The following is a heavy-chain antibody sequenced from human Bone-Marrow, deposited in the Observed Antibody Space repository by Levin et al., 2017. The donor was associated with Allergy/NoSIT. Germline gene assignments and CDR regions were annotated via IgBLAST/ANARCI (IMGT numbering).Heavy chain of an antibody. V-gene: IGHV3-7*03. CDR1: GFTFSRYW. D-gene: IGHD4-17*01. J-gene: IGHJ3*01. Sequence: HTGGSLRLSCAASGFTFSRYWMAWVRQAPGKGLEWVATVKEDEKERYYVDSVKGRFTISRDDAKNSLYLQMHSLRAEDTAVYFCVRGILSDYGDYSDAFDVWGQGTMVTVSS. CDR3: VRGILSDYGDYSDAFDV. CDR2: VKEDEKER.